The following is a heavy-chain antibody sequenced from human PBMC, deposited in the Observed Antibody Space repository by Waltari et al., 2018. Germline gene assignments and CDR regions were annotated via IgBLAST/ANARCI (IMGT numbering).Heavy chain of an antibody. Sequence: EVQLVQSGAEVKKPGESLKISCKGSGYSFTRHWIGWVRQRPGHGLEWLGIIYPGDSDTRYSPSFQGQVTISADKSISTAYLQWSSLKASDTAMYYCASLAYSVAAYYFDYWGQGTLVTVSS. CDR1: GYSFTRHW. J-gene: IGHJ4*02. D-gene: IGHD6-19*01. V-gene: IGHV5-51*01. CDR3: ASLAYSVAAYYFDY. CDR2: IYPGDSDT.